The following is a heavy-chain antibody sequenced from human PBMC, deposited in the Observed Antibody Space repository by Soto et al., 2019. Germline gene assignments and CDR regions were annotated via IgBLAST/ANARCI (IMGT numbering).Heavy chain of an antibody. CDR2: INQDGFGK. J-gene: IGHJ4*02. D-gene: IGHD1-26*01. CDR1: GSIFSSHW. V-gene: IGHV3-7*05. Sequence: EVQLVESGGGLVQPGGSLRLSRVISGSIFSSHWMTWVRQAPGKGLEWVASINQDGFGKYYVDSVRGRFTISRDNAKNSVYLQMDSLRAEDTAVYYCAKDHGSGSYPYWGQGTLVTVSS. CDR3: AKDHGSGSYPY.